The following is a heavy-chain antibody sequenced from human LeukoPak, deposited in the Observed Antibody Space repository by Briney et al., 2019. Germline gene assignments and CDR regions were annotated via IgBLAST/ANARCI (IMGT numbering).Heavy chain of an antibody. J-gene: IGHJ6*03. CDR1: GFTFSSYS. D-gene: IGHD2-2*02. CDR3: ARWVGYCSSTSCYMGYYYYYYMDV. V-gene: IGHV3-48*01. CDR2: ISSSSSTI. Sequence: PGGSLRLSCAASGFTFSSYSMNWVRQAPGKGLEWVSYISSSSSTIYYADSVKGRLTISRDNAKNSLYLQMNSLRAEDTAVYYCARWVGYCSSTSCYMGYYYYYYMDVWGKGTTVTVSS.